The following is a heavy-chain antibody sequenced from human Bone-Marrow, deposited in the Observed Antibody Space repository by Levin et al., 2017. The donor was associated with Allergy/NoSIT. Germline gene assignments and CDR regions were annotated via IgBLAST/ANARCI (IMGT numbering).Heavy chain of an antibody. Sequence: LSLTCAASGFTINNYAMSWVRQAPGKGLEWVSAISSSGSSTYYADSVKGRFTISRDKSKNTLYLQMNSLRVEDTAVYYCAKKRGVIFYGMDVWGQGTTVTVSS. CDR1: GFTINNYA. D-gene: IGHD3-16*02. J-gene: IGHJ6*02. CDR3: AKKRGVIFYGMDV. V-gene: IGHV3-23*01. CDR2: ISSSGSST.